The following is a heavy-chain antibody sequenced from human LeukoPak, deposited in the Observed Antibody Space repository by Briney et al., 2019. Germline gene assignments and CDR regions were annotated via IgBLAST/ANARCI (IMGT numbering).Heavy chain of an antibody. V-gene: IGHV3-30*04. Sequence: GGSLRLSCAASGFTFSSNAMHWVRQAPGKGLEWVAIISYDGSNKYYADSVKGRFTISRDNSKNTLYLQMNSLRAEDTAVYYCAKAYYGSGPFDYWGQGTLVTVSS. D-gene: IGHD3-10*01. CDR1: GFTFSSNA. CDR2: ISYDGSNK. J-gene: IGHJ4*02. CDR3: AKAYYGSGPFDY.